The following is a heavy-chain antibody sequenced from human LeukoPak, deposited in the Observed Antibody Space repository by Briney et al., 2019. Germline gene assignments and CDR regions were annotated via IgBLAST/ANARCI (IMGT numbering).Heavy chain of an antibody. CDR1: GGSISTTIYY. D-gene: IGHD5-24*01. CDR3: VEMATRWYFDH. CDR2: IYYTGST. Sequence: PSETLSLTCSVSGGSISTTIYYWGWLRQPPGKGLEWIGSIYYTGSTYYNPSLKSRVTMSVDTSKNQFSLKLSSVTAADTAVYYCVEMATRWYFDHWGQGTLATVSS. V-gene: IGHV4-39*01. J-gene: IGHJ4*02.